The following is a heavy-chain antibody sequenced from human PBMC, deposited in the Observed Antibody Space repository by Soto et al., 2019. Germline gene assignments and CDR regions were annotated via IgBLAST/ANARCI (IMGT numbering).Heavy chain of an antibody. D-gene: IGHD3-10*01. V-gene: IGHV1-69*01. CDR1: GGTFSSYA. CDR2: IIPIFGTA. CDR3: ARGTGAMVRGNLGY. J-gene: IGHJ4*02. Sequence: QVQRVQSGAEVKKPGSSVKVSCKASGGTFSSYAISWVRQAPGQGLEWMGGIIPIFGTANYAQKLQGRVTITADESTSTAYMDLSSLRSEDTAVYYCARGTGAMVRGNLGYWGQGTLGTVSS.